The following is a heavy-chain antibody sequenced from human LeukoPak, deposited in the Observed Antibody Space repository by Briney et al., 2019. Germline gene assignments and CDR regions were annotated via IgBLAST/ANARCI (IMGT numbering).Heavy chain of an antibody. D-gene: IGHD2-2*01. CDR2: VYGGDTT. CDR3: AKDPLLCSSTSCYGYYFDY. CDR1: GFTVSSNY. Sequence: GGSLRLSCAASGFTVSSNYMTWVRQAPGKGLEWVSVVYGGDTTYYADSVKGRFTISRDNSKNTLYLQMNSLRAEDTAVYYCAKDPLLCSSTSCYGYYFDYWGQGTLVTVSS. V-gene: IGHV3-66*01. J-gene: IGHJ4*02.